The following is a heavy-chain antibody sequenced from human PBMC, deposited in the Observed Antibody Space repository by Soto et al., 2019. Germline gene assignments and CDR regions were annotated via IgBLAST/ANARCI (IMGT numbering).Heavy chain of an antibody. J-gene: IGHJ1*01. V-gene: IGHV3-33*01. CDR3: ARTLYDSSGYHHFQH. CDR2: IWYDGSNK. Sequence: VGSLRLSCAASGFTFSSYGMHWVRQAPGKGLEWVAVIWYDGSNKYYAGSVKGRFTISRDNSKNTLYLRMNSLRAEDTAVYYCARTLYDSSGYHHFQHWGQGTLVTVSS. D-gene: IGHD3-22*01. CDR1: GFTFSSYG.